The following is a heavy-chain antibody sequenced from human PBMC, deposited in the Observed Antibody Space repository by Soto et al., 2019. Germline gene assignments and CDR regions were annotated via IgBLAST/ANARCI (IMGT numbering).Heavy chain of an antibody. CDR1: GFTFSTYA. V-gene: IGHV3-30-3*01. Sequence: HPGGSLRLSCAASGFTFSTYAMHWVRQAPGKGLEWVAAISYDGSNKYYADSVKGRFTISRDNSKNTLYLQINGLRVDDTAVNYCAREQRGYYDYWGQGTLVTVSS. CDR2: ISYDGSNK. J-gene: IGHJ4*02. CDR3: AREQRGYYDY. D-gene: IGHD3-3*01.